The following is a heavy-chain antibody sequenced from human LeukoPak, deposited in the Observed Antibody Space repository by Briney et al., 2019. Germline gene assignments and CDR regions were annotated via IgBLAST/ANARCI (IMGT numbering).Heavy chain of an antibody. CDR1: GFTFGDYG. V-gene: IGHV3-20*04. J-gene: IGHJ4*02. CDR3: ARDIGITGTTIFVY. Sequence: GGSLRLSCVASGFTFGDYGMGWIRQAPGKGLEWVSGISWNADSTGHADSVKGRFTISRDNAKNSLYLQMDSLRAEDTALYYCARDIGITGTTIFVYWGQGTPVTVS. D-gene: IGHD1-7*01. CDR2: ISWNADST.